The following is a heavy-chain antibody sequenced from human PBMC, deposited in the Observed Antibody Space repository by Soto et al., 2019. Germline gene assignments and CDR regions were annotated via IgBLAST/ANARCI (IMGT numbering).Heavy chain of an antibody. V-gene: IGHV4-59*01. Sequence: SETLTLTCTVSGGSISSYYWSWIRQPAGKGLEWMGYFYYSGSTNYNPSLKSRVTISVDTYKNQFSLKLSSVTAADTDVYYCERGTLNSYFDYWGQGTLVTVS. CDR3: ERGTLNSYFDY. D-gene: IGHD1-7*01. CDR1: GGSISSYY. J-gene: IGHJ4*02. CDR2: FYYSGST.